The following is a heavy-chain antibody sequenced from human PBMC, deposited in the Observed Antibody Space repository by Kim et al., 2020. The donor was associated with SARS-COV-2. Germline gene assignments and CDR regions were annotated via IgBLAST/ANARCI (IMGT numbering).Heavy chain of an antibody. Sequence: SETLSLTCAVYGGSFSGYYWSWIRQPPGKGLEWIGEINHSGSTNYNPSLKSRVTISVDTSKNQFSLKLSSVTAADTAVYYCARVPRVLLWFGDAFDPWGQGTLVTVSS. CDR1: GGSFSGYY. J-gene: IGHJ5*02. CDR2: INHSGST. CDR3: ARVPRVLLWFGDAFDP. D-gene: IGHD3-10*01. V-gene: IGHV4-34*01.